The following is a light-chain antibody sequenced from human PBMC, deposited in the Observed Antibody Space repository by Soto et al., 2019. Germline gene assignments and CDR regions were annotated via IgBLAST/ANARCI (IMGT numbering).Light chain of an antibody. V-gene: IGLV2-11*01. Sequence: SALTQPRSVSGSPGQSVTISCTGTSSDVGTYNYVSWYQQHPGKAPKLMIYDVDKRPSGVPDRFSGSKSGNTASLTISGLQAEDEADYYCCSYAGTYTFYVFGTGTKVTVL. CDR2: DVD. J-gene: IGLJ1*01. CDR1: SSDVGTYNY. CDR3: CSYAGTYTFYV.